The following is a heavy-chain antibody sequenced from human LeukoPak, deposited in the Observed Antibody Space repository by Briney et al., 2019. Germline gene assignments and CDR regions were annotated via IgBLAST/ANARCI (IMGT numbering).Heavy chain of an antibody. V-gene: IGHV4-59*01. J-gene: IGHJ3*02. Sequence: PSEILSLTCAVYGGSFSGYYWSWIRQPPGKGLEWIEYIYYSGSTNYNPSLKSRVTISVDTSKNQFSLKLSSVTAADTAVYYCASDIVVVPGGAFDIWGQGTMVTVSS. D-gene: IGHD2-2*01. CDR2: IYYSGST. CDR3: ASDIVVVPGGAFDI. CDR1: GGSFSGYY.